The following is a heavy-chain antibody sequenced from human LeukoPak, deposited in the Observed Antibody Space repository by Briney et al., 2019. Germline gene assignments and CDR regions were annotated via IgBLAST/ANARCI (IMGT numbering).Heavy chain of an antibody. CDR3: ARDRNAVVTHEMDV. CDR1: GFTFSSYG. V-gene: IGHV3-30*02. CDR2: IRYDGSNT. D-gene: IGHD4-23*01. J-gene: IGHJ6*02. Sequence: PGGSLRLSCAASGFTFSSYGMHWVRQAPGKGLEWVAFIRYDGSNTYYADSVKGRFTISRDNSKNTLYLQMNSLRAEDTAVYYCARDRNAVVTHEMDVWGQGTTVTVSS.